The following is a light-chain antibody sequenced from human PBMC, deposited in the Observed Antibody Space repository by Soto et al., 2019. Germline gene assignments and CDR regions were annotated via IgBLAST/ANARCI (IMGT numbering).Light chain of an antibody. CDR2: EVS. V-gene: IGLV2-14*01. J-gene: IGLJ1*01. Sequence: QSALTQPASVPGSPGQSITISCTGTSSDVGGYNYVSWYQQHPGKAPKLMIYEVSNRPSGGSNRFSGSKSGNTASLTISGLQAEDEADYYCSSYTSSSTLGYVFGTGTKLTVL. CDR3: SSYTSSSTLGYV. CDR1: SSDVGGYNY.